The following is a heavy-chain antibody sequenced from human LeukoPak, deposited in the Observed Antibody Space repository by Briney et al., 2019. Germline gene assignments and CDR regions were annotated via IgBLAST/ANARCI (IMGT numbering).Heavy chain of an antibody. CDR3: ASHMVRGVRRASVLGRGYYYGMDV. Sequence: ASVKVSCKASGYTFTSYGISWVRQAPGQGLEWMGWISAYNGNTNYAQKLQGRVTMTTDTSTSTAYMELRSLRSDDTAVYYCASHMVRGVRRASVLGRGYYYGMDVWGQGTTVTVSS. D-gene: IGHD3-10*01. CDR2: ISAYNGNT. CDR1: GYTFTSYG. J-gene: IGHJ6*02. V-gene: IGHV1-18*01.